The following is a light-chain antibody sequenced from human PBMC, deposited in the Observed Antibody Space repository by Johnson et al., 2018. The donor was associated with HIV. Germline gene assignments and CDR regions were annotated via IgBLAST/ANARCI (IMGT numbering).Light chain of an antibody. Sequence: QSVLTQPPSVSAAPGQKVTISCSGSSSNVGNNYVSWYQQLPGAAPKLLIYETNKRPSGIPDRFSGSKSGTSAARGITGIQTGDEAGYYCGTWDSSLSAYVFGTGTKVTVL. J-gene: IGLJ1*01. V-gene: IGLV1-51*02. CDR3: GTWDSSLSAYV. CDR1: SSNVGNNY. CDR2: ETN.